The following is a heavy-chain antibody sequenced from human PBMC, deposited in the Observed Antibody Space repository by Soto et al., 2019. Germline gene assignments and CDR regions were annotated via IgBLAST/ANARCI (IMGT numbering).Heavy chain of an antibody. CDR3: ARHGAVSKLQNRRGV. J-gene: IGHJ6*02. Sequence: SETLSLTCSVSGGSVTGYYWSWIRRPPGRGLEWIGYIYYAGNTLSTPSLNSRVTISVDRSKKHFFLKLSSVTAADTAVYYCARHGAVSKLQNRRGVWVQGTTVTVSS. V-gene: IGHV4-59*02. CDR2: IYYAGNT. D-gene: IGHD1-1*01. CDR1: GGSVTGYY.